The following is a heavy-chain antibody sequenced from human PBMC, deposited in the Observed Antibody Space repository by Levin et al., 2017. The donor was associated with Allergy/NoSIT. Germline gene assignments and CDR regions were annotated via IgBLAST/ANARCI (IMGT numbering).Heavy chain of an antibody. CDR2: IERDGSQT. CDR3: AREEGWGYHYGMDV. D-gene: IGHD3-16*02. CDR1: GFNFNSFW. J-gene: IGHJ6*02. V-gene: IGHV3-7*01. Sequence: GESLKISCAASGFNFNSFWMTWVRQAPGKGLEWVANIERDGSQTYYVDSVKGRFTISRDNAKNSVYLQMNSLRVDDTAVYYCAREEGWGYHYGMDVWGQGTTVTVSS.